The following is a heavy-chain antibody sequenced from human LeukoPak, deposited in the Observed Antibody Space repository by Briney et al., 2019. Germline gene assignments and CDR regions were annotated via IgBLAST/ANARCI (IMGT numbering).Heavy chain of an antibody. CDR3: ATTQWLVFDY. D-gene: IGHD6-19*01. V-gene: IGHV4-59*01. Sequence: KPSETLSLTCTVSGGSISSYYWSWIRQPPGKGLEWIGYIYYSGSTNYNPSLKSRVTISVDTSKNQFSLKLSSVTAADTAVYYCATTQWLVFDYWGQGTLVTVSS. J-gene: IGHJ4*02. CDR2: IYYSGST. CDR1: GGSISSYY.